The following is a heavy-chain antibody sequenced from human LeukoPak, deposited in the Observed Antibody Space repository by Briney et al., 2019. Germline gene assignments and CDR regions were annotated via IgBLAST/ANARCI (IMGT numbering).Heavy chain of an antibody. CDR3: ARGLRYSSSWYNFDY. J-gene: IGHJ4*02. CDR1: GFTFSSSS. V-gene: IGHV3-48*02. Sequence: TGGSLRLSCVASGFTFSSSSMNWVRQAPGKGLEWVSYISISSTTIYYADSVKGRFTISRDNAKNSLYLQMNRLRDEDTAVYYCARGLRYSSSWYNFDYWGQGTLVTVSS. D-gene: IGHD6-13*01. CDR2: ISISSTTI.